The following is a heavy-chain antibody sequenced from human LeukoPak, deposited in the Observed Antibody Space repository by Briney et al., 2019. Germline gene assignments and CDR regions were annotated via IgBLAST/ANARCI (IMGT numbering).Heavy chain of an antibody. CDR3: AKDGWSRGYSYGNFDY. Sequence: PGGSLRLSCAASGFTFSSYSMNWVRQAPGKGLEWVAVISYDGSNKYYADSVKGRFTISRDNSKNTLYLQMNSLRAEDTAVYYCAKDGWSRGYSYGNFDYWGQGTLVTVSS. D-gene: IGHD5-18*01. CDR1: GFTFSSYS. J-gene: IGHJ4*02. CDR2: ISYDGSNK. V-gene: IGHV3-30*18.